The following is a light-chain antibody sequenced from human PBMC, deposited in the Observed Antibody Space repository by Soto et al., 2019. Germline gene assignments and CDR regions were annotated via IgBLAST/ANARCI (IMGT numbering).Light chain of an antibody. Sequence: QSVLTQPASVSGSPGQSITISCTGTSSDVGGYTYVSWFQQHPGKAPKLMIYDVSSRPSGVSNRFSGSKSGNTASLTISGLQADDEADYYCSSYTDSTTLTYVFGTGTKVTV. V-gene: IGLV2-14*01. J-gene: IGLJ1*01. CDR1: SSDVGGYTY. CDR3: SSYTDSTTLTYV. CDR2: DVS.